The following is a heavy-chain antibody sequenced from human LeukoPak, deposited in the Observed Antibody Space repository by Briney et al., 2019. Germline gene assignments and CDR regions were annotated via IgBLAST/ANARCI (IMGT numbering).Heavy chain of an antibody. CDR3: ARDSSRGPAAAQDAFDI. Sequence: GGSLRLSCAASGFTFSSYSMNWVRQALGKGLEWVSYISSSSSTIYYADSVKGRFTISRDNAKNSLYLQMNSLRAEDTAVYYCARDSSRGPAAAQDAFDIWGQGTMVTVSS. CDR2: ISSSSSTI. J-gene: IGHJ3*02. V-gene: IGHV3-48*01. D-gene: IGHD6-13*01. CDR1: GFTFSSYS.